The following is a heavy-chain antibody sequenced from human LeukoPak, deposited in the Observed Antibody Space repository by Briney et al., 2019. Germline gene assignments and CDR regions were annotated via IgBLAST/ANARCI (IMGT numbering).Heavy chain of an antibody. CDR1: GFTFSSYW. V-gene: IGHV3-74*01. CDR2: INSDGSST. J-gene: IGHJ3*02. Sequence: GGSLRLSCAASGFTFSSYWMHWVRQVPGKGLVWVSRINSDGSSTSYADSVKGRFTISRDNAKSTLYVQMNSLRAEDTAVYYCSTGSGHAFDIWGRGTMVTVSS. CDR3: STGSGHAFDI. D-gene: IGHD3-10*01.